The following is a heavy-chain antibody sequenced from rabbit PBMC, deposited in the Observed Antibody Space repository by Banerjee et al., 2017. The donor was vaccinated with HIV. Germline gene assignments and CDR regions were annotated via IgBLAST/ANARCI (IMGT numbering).Heavy chain of an antibody. J-gene: IGHJ4*01. D-gene: IGHD1-1*01. CDR2: IGTGSGST. Sequence: QEQLVESGGGLVQPEGSLTLTCTASGFSFSSSYYMCWVRQAPGKGLEWIGCIGTGSGSTYYASWAKGRFTISKTSSTSVTLQVTSLTAADTATYFCARRLPASSGYVHINLWGPGTLVTVS. CDR3: ARRLPASSGYVHINL. V-gene: IGHV1S45*01. CDR1: GFSFSSSYY.